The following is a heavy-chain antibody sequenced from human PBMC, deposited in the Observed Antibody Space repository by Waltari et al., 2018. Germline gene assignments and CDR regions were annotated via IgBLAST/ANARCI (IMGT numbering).Heavy chain of an antibody. V-gene: IGHV3-53*01. Sequence: EVQLVESGGGLIQPGGSLRLSCAASGFTVSSNYMSWVRQAPGKGLEWGSVIYSGGSTYYADSWKGRFTISKDNSKNPLFLQTNSLRAEDTAVYYCARGGSSSWYRFDYWGQGTLVTVSS. D-gene: IGHD6-13*01. CDR3: ARGGSSSWYRFDY. J-gene: IGHJ4*02. CDR1: GFTVSSNY. CDR2: IYSGGST.